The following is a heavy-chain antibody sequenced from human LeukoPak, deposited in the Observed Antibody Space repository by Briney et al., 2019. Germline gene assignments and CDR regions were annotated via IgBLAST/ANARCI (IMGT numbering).Heavy chain of an antibody. CDR1: GFSLSTSGVG. J-gene: IGHJ5*02. CDR3: AHIHIVVVVAATFDWFDP. CDR2: IDWNDDK. V-gene: IGHV2-5*01. Sequence: SGPTLVKPTQTLTLTCTFSGFSLSTSGVGVGWIRQPPGKALEWLALIDWNDDKRYSPSLKSRLTITKDTSKNQVVLTMTNMDPVDTAAYYCAHIHIVVVVAATFDWFDPWGQGTLVTVSS. D-gene: IGHD2-15*01.